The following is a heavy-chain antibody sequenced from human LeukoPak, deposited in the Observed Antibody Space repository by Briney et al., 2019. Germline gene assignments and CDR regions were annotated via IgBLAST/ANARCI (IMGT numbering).Heavy chain of an antibody. D-gene: IGHD5-18*01. Sequence: PGGSLRLSCAASGFTFTSYWMSWVRQAPGKGLEWVANIKQNGSEKYYVDSVKGRFTISRDNAKKSLYLQMNSLRAEDTAVYYCARTRGYSYAKHFDYWGQGTLVTVSS. CDR1: GFTFTSYW. CDR3: ARTRGYSYAKHFDY. J-gene: IGHJ4*02. CDR2: IKQNGSEK. V-gene: IGHV3-7*01.